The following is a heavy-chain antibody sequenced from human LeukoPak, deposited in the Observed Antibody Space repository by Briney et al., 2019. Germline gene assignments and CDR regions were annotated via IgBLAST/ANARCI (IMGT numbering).Heavy chain of an antibody. V-gene: IGHV1-2*02. Sequence: ASVTVSFKASGYTFTSYYIHWVRQAPGQGLEWLGWINPNNAATKLTQKFQGRVTITIATSISTAYMELTRLRSDDTAVYYCARDWSVVPGGARDYHYYYMDVGGTGTTVTVPS. D-gene: IGHD2-21*01. CDR1: GYTFTSYY. CDR3: ARDWSVVPGGARDYHYYYMDV. CDR2: INPNNAAT. J-gene: IGHJ6*03.